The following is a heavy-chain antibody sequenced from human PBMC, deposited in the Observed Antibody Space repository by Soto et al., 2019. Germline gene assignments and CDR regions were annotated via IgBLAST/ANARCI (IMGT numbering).Heavy chain of an antibody. V-gene: IGHV1-18*01. Sequence: QVHLVQSGAEVKKPGASVKVSCKGSGYGFTTYGITWVRQAPGQGLEWMAWISAHNGNTNYAQKLQGRVTVTRDTSTSTAYMELRSLRSDDTAVYYCARGRYGDYWGQGALVTVPS. CDR1: GYGFTTYG. CDR3: ARGRYGDY. J-gene: IGHJ4*02. CDR2: ISAHNGNT. D-gene: IGHD1-1*01.